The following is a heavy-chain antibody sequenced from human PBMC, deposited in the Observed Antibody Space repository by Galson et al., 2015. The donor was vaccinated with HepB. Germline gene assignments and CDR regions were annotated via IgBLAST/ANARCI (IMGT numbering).Heavy chain of an antibody. CDR3: AKALGSNVYYESD. V-gene: IGHV3-23*01. CDR2: ISGSGDST. D-gene: IGHD1-26*01. Sequence: SLRLSCAASGFTFSSYPMNWVRQAPGKGLEWVSTISGSGDSTYYADSVKGRFTISRDNSKSTLYLQLNSLRAEDTAVYYCAKALGSNVYYESDWGQGSLFTVSP. CDR1: GFTFSSYP. J-gene: IGHJ4*02.